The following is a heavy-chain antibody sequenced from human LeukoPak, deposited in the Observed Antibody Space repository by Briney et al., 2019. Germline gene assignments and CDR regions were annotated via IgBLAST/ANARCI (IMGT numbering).Heavy chain of an antibody. CDR2: ISSSSSYI. Sequence: GGSLRLSCAASGFTFSSYSMNRVRQAPGKGLEWVSFISSSSSYIYYADSVKGRFTISRDNAKNSLYLQMNSLRAEDTAVYYCARDPPPTYYYDSSGYFAPYAFDIWGQGTMVTVSS. CDR3: ARDPPPTYYYDSSGYFAPYAFDI. CDR1: GFTFSSYS. V-gene: IGHV3-21*01. D-gene: IGHD3-22*01. J-gene: IGHJ3*02.